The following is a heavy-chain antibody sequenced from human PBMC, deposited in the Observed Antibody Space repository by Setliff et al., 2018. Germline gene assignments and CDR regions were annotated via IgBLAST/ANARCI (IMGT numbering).Heavy chain of an antibody. Sequence: ASVKVSCKGSGYRFIVYYIHWVRQTPGKGLEWMGRVDPKDGQAIYAKKFQGRFTITADTSIDTAYMELSSLTSEDTAVYYCARRRRGYSYGHDAFDIWGQGTMVTVSS. CDR3: ARRRRGYSYGHDAFDI. CDR2: VDPKDGQA. CDR1: GYRFIVYY. D-gene: IGHD5-18*01. V-gene: IGHV1-69-2*01. J-gene: IGHJ3*02.